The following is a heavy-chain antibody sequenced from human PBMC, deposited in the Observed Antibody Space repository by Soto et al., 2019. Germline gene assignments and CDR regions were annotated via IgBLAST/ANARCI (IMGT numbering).Heavy chain of an antibody. D-gene: IGHD3-10*01. CDR1: RGSISSGGYS. CDR2: IYHAGST. J-gene: IGHJ5*01. CDR3: ARDNTGSLDS. Sequence: SETLSLTCAVSRGSISSGGYSWSWIRQPPGKGLEWIGFIYHAGSTYYNPSLESRVTISVDRSKNQLYLRLSSVTAADTAVYYCARDNTGSLDSWGQGTLVTVSS. V-gene: IGHV4-30-2*01.